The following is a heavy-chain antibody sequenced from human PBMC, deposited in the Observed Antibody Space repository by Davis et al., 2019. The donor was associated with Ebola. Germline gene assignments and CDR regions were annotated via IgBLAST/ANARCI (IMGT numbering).Heavy chain of an antibody. Sequence: GESLKISCAASGFTFSSYGMHWVRQAPGKGLEWVAFIRYDGSNKYYADSVKGRFTISRDNSKNTLYLQMNSLRAEDTAVYYCAKEELDRGAFDIWGQGTMVTVSS. CDR3: AKEELDRGAFDI. CDR1: GFTFSSYG. J-gene: IGHJ3*02. V-gene: IGHV3-30*02. CDR2: IRYDGSNK. D-gene: IGHD1-1*01.